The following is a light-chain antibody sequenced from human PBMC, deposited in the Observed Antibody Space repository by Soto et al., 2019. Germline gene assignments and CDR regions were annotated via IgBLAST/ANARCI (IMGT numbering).Light chain of an antibody. CDR2: GAS. Sequence: EIVLTQSPGTLSLSPGERATLSCRASQSVSSSYFAWYQQKPGQAPRLLIYGASSRATGIPDRFSGSGSGTDFTLPISRLEPEDFSVYYCQHYVSSPPWTFGQGTKLEIK. CDR3: QHYVSSPPWT. V-gene: IGKV3-20*01. CDR1: QSVSSSY. J-gene: IGKJ1*01.